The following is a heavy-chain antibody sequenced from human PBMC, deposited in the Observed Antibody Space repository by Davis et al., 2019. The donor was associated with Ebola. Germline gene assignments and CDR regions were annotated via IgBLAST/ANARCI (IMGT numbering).Heavy chain of an antibody. CDR2: IIPIFGTA. CDR3: ARDNGSGYDYYYFDY. D-gene: IGHD5-12*01. Sequence: SVKVSCKASGYTFTSYGISWVRQAPGQGLEWMGGIIPIFGTANYAQKFQGRVTITADESTSTAYMELSSLRSEDTAVYYCARDNGSGYDYYYFDYWGQGTLVTVSS. V-gene: IGHV1-69*13. CDR1: GYTFTSYG. J-gene: IGHJ4*02.